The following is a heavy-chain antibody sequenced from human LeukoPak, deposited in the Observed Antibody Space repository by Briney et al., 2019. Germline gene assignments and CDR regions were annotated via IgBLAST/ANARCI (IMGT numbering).Heavy chain of an antibody. CDR3: ARDHNSSGQMIDY. J-gene: IGHJ4*02. CDR1: GFTLSSFA. V-gene: IGHV3-23*01. D-gene: IGHD6-19*01. CDR2: ISGSGGST. Sequence: GGSLRLSCAPSGFTLSSFAMSWVRQAPGKGLEWVSAISGSGGSTYYADSVKGRFTISRDNSKNALYLQMNSLRAEDTAVYYCARDHNSSGQMIDYWGQGTLVTVSS.